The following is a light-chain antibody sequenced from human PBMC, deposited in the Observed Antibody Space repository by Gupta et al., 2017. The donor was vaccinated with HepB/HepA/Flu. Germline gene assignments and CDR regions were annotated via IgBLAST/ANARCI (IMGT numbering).Light chain of an antibody. J-gene: IGKJ4*01. CDR2: GAT. V-gene: IGKV3-15*01. Sequence: DIVMTQSPATLSVSPGEGAILSCRASQSIRTNLAWYQQKPGQAPRLLIYGATNRATGIPARFSGSGYGTDFTLTISSRQSEDFAVYYCQQYDDWPPITFGGGTKVQIK. CDR3: QQYDDWPPIT. CDR1: QSIRTN.